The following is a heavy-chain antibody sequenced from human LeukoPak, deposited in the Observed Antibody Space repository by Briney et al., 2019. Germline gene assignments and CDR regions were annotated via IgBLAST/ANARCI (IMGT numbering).Heavy chain of an antibody. CDR2: ISGSGGST. CDR1: GFTFSSYA. J-gene: IGHJ6*02. CDR3: AKGSSWYGDYYYYGMDV. D-gene: IGHD6-13*01. Sequence: GGSLRLSCATSGFTFSSYAMGWVRQAPGKGLEWVSAISGSGGSTYYADSVKGRFTISRDNSKNTLYLQMNSPRAEDTAVYYCAKGSSWYGDYYYYGMDVWGQGTTVTVSS. V-gene: IGHV3-23*01.